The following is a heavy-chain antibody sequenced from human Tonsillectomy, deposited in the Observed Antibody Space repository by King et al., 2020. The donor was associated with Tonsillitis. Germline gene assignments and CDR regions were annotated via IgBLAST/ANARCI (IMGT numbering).Heavy chain of an antibody. J-gene: IGHJ4*02. CDR2: ISSSSSTI. CDR3: ARDLGSSGWSDTFDY. V-gene: IGHV3-48*02. CDR1: GFTFSSYS. Sequence: VQLVESGGGLVQPGGSLRLSFAASGFTFSSYSMNWVRQAPGKGLEWVSYISSSSSTIYYADSVKGRFTISRDNAKNSLYLQMNSLRDEDTAVYYCARDLGSSGWSDTFDYWGQGTLVTVSS. D-gene: IGHD6-19*01.